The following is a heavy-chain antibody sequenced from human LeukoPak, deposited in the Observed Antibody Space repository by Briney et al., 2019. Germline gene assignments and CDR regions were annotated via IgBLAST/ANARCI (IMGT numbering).Heavy chain of an antibody. J-gene: IGHJ5*02. CDR2: IYYSGST. CDR3: ARDRPYGSGSYYRGPNWFDP. D-gene: IGHD3-10*01. CDR1: GGSISSSSYY. V-gene: IGHV4-39*07. Sequence: SQTLSLTCTVSGGSISSSSYYWGWIRQPPGKGLEWIGSIYYSGSTYYNPSLKSRVTISVDTSKNQFSLKLSSVTAADTAVYYCARDRPYGSGSYYRGPNWFDPWGQGTLVTVSS.